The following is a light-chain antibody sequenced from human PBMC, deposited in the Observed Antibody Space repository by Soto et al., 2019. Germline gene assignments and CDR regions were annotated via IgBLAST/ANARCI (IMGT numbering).Light chain of an antibody. Sequence: DIVMTQSPLSLPVTPGEPASISRRSSQSLLHSNGYNYLDWYLQKPGQSPQLLIYLGSNRASGVPDRFSGSGSGTDFTLKISRVEAEDVGVYYRMQALQTRYTFGQGTKLEIK. CDR2: LGS. CDR3: MQALQTRYT. V-gene: IGKV2-28*01. CDR1: QSLLHSNGYNY. J-gene: IGKJ2*01.